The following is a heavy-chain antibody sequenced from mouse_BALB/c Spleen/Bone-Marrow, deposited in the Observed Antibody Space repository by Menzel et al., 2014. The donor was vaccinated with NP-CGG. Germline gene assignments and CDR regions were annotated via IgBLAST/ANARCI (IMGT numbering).Heavy chain of an antibody. CDR1: GFTFSSYT. Sequence: VQLKESGGGLVKPGGSLKLSCAASGFTFSSYTMSWVRQTPEKRLAWVATISSGGSYTYYPDSVKGRFTISRDNAKNTLYLQMSSLKSEDTAMYYCTRDGKGNYDYAMDYWGQGTSVTVSS. D-gene: IGHD2-1*01. CDR2: ISSGGSYT. CDR3: TRDGKGNYDYAMDY. V-gene: IGHV5-6-4*01. J-gene: IGHJ4*01.